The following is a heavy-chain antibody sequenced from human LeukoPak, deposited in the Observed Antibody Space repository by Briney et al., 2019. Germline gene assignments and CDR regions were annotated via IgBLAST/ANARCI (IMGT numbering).Heavy chain of an antibody. Sequence: SETLSLTCAVSGYSISSCYYWGWIRQPPGKGLEWIGSIYHSGSTYYNPSLKSRVTISVDTSKNQFSLKLSSVTAADTAVYYCARVYSSGWYYFDYWGQGTLVTVSS. CDR2: IYHSGST. V-gene: IGHV4-38-2*01. CDR3: ARVYSSGWYYFDY. CDR1: GYSISSCYY. D-gene: IGHD6-19*01. J-gene: IGHJ4*02.